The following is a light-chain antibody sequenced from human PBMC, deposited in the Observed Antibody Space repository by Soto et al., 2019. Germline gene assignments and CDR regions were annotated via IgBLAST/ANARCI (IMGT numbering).Light chain of an antibody. Sequence: QSVLTQPASVSGSPGQSITISCTGSNSDIGAYDYVYWYQQHPGKPPTLLIYEVTFRPSGVPNRFSGSKSANTATLTIAGLLTEDEADYYGGSYASATLIFGGGTKLTVL. J-gene: IGLJ2*01. CDR2: EVT. V-gene: IGLV2-14*01. CDR1: NSDIGAYDY. CDR3: GSYASATLI.